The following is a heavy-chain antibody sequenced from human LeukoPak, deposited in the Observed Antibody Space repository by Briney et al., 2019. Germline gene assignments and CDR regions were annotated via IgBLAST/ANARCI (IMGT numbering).Heavy chain of an antibody. V-gene: IGHV4-59*08. CDR1: GGSISSYY. J-gene: IGHJ4*02. D-gene: IGHD4-17*01. Sequence: SETLSLTCTVSGGSISSYYWSWIRQPPGKGLEWIGYIYYSGSTNCNPPLKSRVTISVDTSKNQFSLKLSSVTAADTAVYYCARQAPYGDYFDYWGQGTLVTVSS. CDR2: IYYSGST. CDR3: ARQAPYGDYFDY.